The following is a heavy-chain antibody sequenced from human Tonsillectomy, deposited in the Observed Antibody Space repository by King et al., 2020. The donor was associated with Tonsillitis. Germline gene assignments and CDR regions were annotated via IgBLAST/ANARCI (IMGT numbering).Heavy chain of an antibody. D-gene: IGHD2-15*01. J-gene: IGHJ3*02. CDR3: AKEKGGYCSGGSCYWDAFDI. CDR1: GFTFNSDG. Sequence: VQLVESGGGVVQSGRSLRHSCAASGFTFNSDGMHWVRQAPGKGLEWVAVISYDGSNKYYADSVKGRFTISRDNSKNTLYLQMNSLRTEDTAVYYCAKEKGGYCSGGSCYWDAFDIWGQGTMVTVSS. CDR2: ISYDGSNK. V-gene: IGHV3-30*18.